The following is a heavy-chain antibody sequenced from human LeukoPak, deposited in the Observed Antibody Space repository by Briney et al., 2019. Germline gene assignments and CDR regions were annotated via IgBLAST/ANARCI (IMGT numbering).Heavy chain of an antibody. D-gene: IGHD5-12*01. CDR3: ARESWRNGYVGSK. V-gene: IGHV4-39*07. J-gene: IGHJ4*02. Sequence: SETLSLTCSVSGGSIVTTTFYWGWVRQPPGKGLEWIGIIHHSGCTYYSSSLKSRVTISIDTSKNTLSLKLNSVTAADTAVYYCARESWRNGYVGSKWGQGTLVTVSS. CDR2: IHHSGCT. CDR1: GGSIVTTTFY.